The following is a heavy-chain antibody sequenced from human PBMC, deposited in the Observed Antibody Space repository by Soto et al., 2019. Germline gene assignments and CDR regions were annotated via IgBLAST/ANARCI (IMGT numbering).Heavy chain of an antibody. CDR1: GDTFPSYG. V-gene: IGHV1-18*01. Sequence: ASVKVSCNASGDTFPSYGISWVRQAPGQGLEWMGWISAYNGNTNYAQKLQGRVTMTTDTSTSTAYMELRSLRSDDTAVYYCARDHCSGGSCSNWFDPWGQGTLVTVSS. CDR2: ISAYNGNT. J-gene: IGHJ5*02. D-gene: IGHD2-15*01. CDR3: ARDHCSGGSCSNWFDP.